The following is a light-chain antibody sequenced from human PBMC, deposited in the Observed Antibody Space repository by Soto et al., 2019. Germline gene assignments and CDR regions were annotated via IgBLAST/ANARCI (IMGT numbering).Light chain of an antibody. CDR3: QQYNNWPPLT. V-gene: IGKV3-15*01. CDR1: QSVSGN. J-gene: IGKJ4*01. Sequence: EIVMTQSPATLSVSPGERATLSCRASQSVSGNLAWYQQKPGQAPRLLIYGASTRATGIPARFSGSGSGTDFTLTISGLQSEDCAVYYCQQYNNWPPLTFGGGTKVEIK. CDR2: GAS.